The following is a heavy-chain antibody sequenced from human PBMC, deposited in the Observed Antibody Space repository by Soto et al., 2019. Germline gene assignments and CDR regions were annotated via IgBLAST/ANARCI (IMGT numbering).Heavy chain of an antibody. J-gene: IGHJ4*02. CDR2: IHVANGDT. V-gene: IGHV1-3*01. Sequence: ASVKVSCKASAYTFATYAMHWVRQAPGQGLEWMGWIHVANGDTKYSQKFQGRVTLTRDTSASTAYMELSSLRSEDTAVYYCARDEDYWGQGTLVTVSS. CDR1: AYTFATYA. CDR3: ARDEDY.